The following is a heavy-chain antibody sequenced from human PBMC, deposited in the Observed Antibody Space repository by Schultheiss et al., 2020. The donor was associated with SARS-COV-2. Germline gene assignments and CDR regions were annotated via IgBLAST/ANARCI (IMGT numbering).Heavy chain of an antibody. CDR3: ARRIGLSDTDGYHLVGAFDI. CDR2: IYYSGST. J-gene: IGHJ3*02. D-gene: IGHD2-8*01. V-gene: IGHV4-4*02. CDR1: GGSISSSNW. Sequence: SETLSLTCAVSGGSISSSNWWSWVRQPPGKGLEWIGYIYYSGSTYYNPSLKSRVTISVDTSKNQFSLKLSSVTAADTAVYYCARRIGLSDTDGYHLVGAFDIWGQGTTVTVSS.